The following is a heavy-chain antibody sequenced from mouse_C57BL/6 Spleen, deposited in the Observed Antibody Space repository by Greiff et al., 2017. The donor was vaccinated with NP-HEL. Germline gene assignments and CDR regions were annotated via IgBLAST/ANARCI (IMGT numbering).Heavy chain of an antibody. Sequence: VQLKESGPGMVKPSQSLSLTCTVTGYSITSGYDWHWIRHFPGNKLEWMGYISYSGSTNYNPSLKSRISITHDTSKNHFFLKLNSVTTEDTATYYCARDDYDAWFAYWGQGTLVTVSA. J-gene: IGHJ3*01. V-gene: IGHV3-1*01. CDR3: ARDDYDAWFAY. D-gene: IGHD2-4*01. CDR2: ISYSGST. CDR1: GYSITSGYD.